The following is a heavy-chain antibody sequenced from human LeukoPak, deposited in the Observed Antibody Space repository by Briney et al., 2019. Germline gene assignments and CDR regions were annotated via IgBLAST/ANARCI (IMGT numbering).Heavy chain of an antibody. V-gene: IGHV1-2*02. CDR1: GYSVTGYY. Sequence: SVKVSCKASGYSVTGYYMPWVRQDPEQGLEWMGWINPNSGGTNYAQKFQGRVTMTRDTSISTAYMELSRLRSDDTAVYYCARDLPDWYPYYFDYWGQGTLVTVSS. D-gene: IGHD3-9*01. CDR2: INPNSGGT. CDR3: ARDLPDWYPYYFDY. J-gene: IGHJ4*02.